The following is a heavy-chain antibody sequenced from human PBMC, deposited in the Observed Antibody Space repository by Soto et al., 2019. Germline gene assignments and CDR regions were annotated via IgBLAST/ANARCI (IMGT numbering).Heavy chain of an antibody. V-gene: IGHV3-30-3*01. D-gene: IGHD4-17*01. CDR1: GFTFSSYA. Sequence: GGSLRLSCAASGFTFSSYAMHWVRQAPGKGLEWVAVISYDGSNKYYADSVKGRFTISRDNSKNTLYLQMNSLRAEDTAVYYCATGTTVTTSVDYWGQGTLVTVSS. CDR2: ISYDGSNK. J-gene: IGHJ4*02. CDR3: ATGTTVTTSVDY.